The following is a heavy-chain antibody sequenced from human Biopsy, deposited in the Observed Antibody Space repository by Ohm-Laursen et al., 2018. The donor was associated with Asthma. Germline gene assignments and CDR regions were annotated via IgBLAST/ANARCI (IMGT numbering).Heavy chain of an antibody. CDR1: SGSGGYMRSGNYY. CDR3: ARDRRVRFLEWPPAMDV. J-gene: IGHJ6*02. V-gene: IGHV4-39*07. Sequence: GTLSLTCSLSSGSGGYMRSGNYYWGWIRQPPGKGLEWIGSIYYSGTTYYNPSLKSRVTISVDTSKNQFSLKLTSVTAADTAVYYCARDRRVRFLEWPPAMDVWGQGTTVTVSS. CDR2: IYYSGTT. D-gene: IGHD3-3*01.